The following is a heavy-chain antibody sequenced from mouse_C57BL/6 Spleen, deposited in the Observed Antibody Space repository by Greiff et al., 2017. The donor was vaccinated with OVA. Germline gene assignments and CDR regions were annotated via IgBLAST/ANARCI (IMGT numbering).Heavy chain of an antibody. D-gene: IGHD2-4*01. CDR1: GYTFTSYW. Sequence: QVQLQQPGTELVKPGASVKLSCKASGYTFTSYWMHWVKQRPGQGLEWIGNINPSNGGTNYNEKFKSKATLTVDKSSSTAYMQLSSLTSEDSAVYYCARSGGYYDYDRGFDYWGQGTTLTVSS. J-gene: IGHJ2*01. CDR2: INPSNGGT. CDR3: ARSGGYYDYDRGFDY. V-gene: IGHV1-53*01.